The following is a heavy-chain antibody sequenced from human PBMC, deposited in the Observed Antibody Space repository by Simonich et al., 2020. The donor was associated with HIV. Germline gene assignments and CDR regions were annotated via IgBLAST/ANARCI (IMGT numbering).Heavy chain of an antibody. CDR2: GEPEDGEA. CDR1: GYTFTDYY. D-gene: IGHD2-15*01. CDR3: ATPSLAATAFDY. Sequence: EVQLVQSGAEVKKPGATVKISCKVSGYTFTDYYIHWVQQAPGKGLEWSGIGEPEDGEAMFAEKFQGRVTITADTSTDTAYMELSGLRSEDTAVYYCATPSLAATAFDYWGQGTLVTVSS. V-gene: IGHV1-69-2*01. J-gene: IGHJ4*02.